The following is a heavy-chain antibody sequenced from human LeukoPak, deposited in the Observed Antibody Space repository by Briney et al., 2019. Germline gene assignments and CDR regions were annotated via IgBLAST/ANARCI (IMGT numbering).Heavy chain of an antibody. Sequence: ASVKVSCTASGYSFTSNYIHWVRQAPGQGLEWMGMIYPRDGSTSYAQKFQGRVTVTRDTSTSTVHMELSGLRSEDTAVYYCARDQEAFGYWGQGTLVTVSS. J-gene: IGHJ4*02. CDR1: GYSFTSNY. V-gene: IGHV1-46*01. CDR3: ARDQEAFGY. CDR2: IYPRDGST.